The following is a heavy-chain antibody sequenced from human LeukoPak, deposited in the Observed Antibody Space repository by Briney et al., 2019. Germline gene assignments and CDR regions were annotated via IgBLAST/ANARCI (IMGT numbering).Heavy chain of an antibody. CDR3: ARDGPAAGLYFDY. CDR1: GFTFSNYW. D-gene: IGHD6-13*01. CDR2: IKQDGSEK. V-gene: IGHV3-7*03. Sequence: GGSLRLSCAASGFTFSNYWMNWIRQTPGKGLEWVASIKQDGSEKYYVDAVQGRFTISRDNAKNSLYLQMNSLRAEDTAVYYCARDGPAAGLYFDYWGQGMLVTVSS. J-gene: IGHJ4*02.